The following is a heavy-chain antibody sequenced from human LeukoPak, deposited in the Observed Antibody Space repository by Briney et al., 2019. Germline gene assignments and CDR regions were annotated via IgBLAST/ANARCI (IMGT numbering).Heavy chain of an antibody. Sequence: PSETLSLTCAVYGGSFSGYYWSWIRQPPGKGLEWIGEINHSGSTNYNPSLKSRVTISVDTSKNQFSLKLSSVTAADTAVYYCARQSEMATTYWGQGTLVTVSS. CDR1: GGSFSGYY. CDR2: INHSGST. D-gene: IGHD5-24*01. J-gene: IGHJ4*02. V-gene: IGHV4-34*01. CDR3: ARQSEMATTY.